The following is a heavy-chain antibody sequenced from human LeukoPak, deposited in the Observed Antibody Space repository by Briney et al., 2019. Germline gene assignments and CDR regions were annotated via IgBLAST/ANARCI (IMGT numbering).Heavy chain of an antibody. CDR1: GFILSDHY. CDR2: TGNKANSYTT. Sequence: GGSLRLSCAASGFILSDHYIDWVRQAPGKGLEWVGRTGNKANSYTTEYAASVKGRFTISRDDPKNLLYLQMNSLKSEDTAVYYCGRSGRYRPSDLWGQGTLVTVSS. J-gene: IGHJ5*02. CDR3: GRSGRYRPSDL. V-gene: IGHV3-72*01. D-gene: IGHD1-26*01.